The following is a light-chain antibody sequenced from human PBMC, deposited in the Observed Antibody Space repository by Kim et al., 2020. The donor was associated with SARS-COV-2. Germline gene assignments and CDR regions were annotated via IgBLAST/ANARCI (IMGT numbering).Light chain of an antibody. Sequence: RVTISSSVRRSNVERHFVNWSQRSPETAPTVFIYNDKQRPSGVPDRFSGARSGTSASLAISGLQSEDEADYYCATWDVSLNGWVFGGGTQLTVL. CDR1: RSNVERHF. CDR3: ATWDVSLNGWV. CDR2: NDK. V-gene: IGLV1-44*01. J-gene: IGLJ3*02.